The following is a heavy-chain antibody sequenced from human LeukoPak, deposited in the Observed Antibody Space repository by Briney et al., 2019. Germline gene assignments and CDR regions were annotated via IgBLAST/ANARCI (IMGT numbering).Heavy chain of an antibody. V-gene: IGHV1-8*02. CDR3: ARGGAWFGALDP. CDR2: MNPNSGNT. Sequence: ASVKVSCKASGYTFTGYYMHWVRQAPGQGLEWMGWMNPNSGNTGYAQKFQGRVTMTRNTSISTAYMELSSLRSEDTAVYYCARGGAWFGALDPWGQGTLVTVSS. D-gene: IGHD3-10*01. CDR1: GYTFTGYY. J-gene: IGHJ5*02.